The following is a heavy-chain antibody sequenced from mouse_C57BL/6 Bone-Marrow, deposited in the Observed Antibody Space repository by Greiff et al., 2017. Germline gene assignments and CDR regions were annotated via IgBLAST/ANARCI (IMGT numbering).Heavy chain of an antibody. CDR1: GYTFTSYW. Sequence: QVQLQQPGAELVRPGSSVKLSCKASGYTFTSYWMHWVKQRPIQGLEWIGNIDPSDSETHYNQKFKDKATLTVDKSSSTAYMQLSSLTSEDSAVYYCARSFYHRPYYAMDYWGQGTSVTVSS. V-gene: IGHV1-52*01. CDR3: ARSFYHRPYYAMDY. D-gene: IGHD2-1*01. CDR2: IDPSDSET. J-gene: IGHJ4*01.